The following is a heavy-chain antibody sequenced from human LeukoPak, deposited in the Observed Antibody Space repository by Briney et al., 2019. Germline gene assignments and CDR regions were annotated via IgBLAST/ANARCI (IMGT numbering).Heavy chain of an antibody. V-gene: IGHV3-74*01. CDR2: IKSDGSST. D-gene: IGHD3-10*01. J-gene: IGHJ4*02. CDR1: GFTFSDYW. CDR3: AKGPPMVRGLPTGYFDY. Sequence: GGSLRLSCAASGFTFSDYWMHWVRQAPGKGLVWVSRIKSDGSSTSYADSVKGRFTITRDSAKNTLYLQMNSLRAEDTALYYCAKGPPMVRGLPTGYFDYWGQGTLVTVSS.